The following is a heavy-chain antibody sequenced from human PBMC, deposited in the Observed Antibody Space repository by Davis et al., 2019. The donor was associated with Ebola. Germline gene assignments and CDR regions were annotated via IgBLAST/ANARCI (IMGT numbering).Heavy chain of an antibody. CDR1: GGSVTSGSHY. Sequence: MPSETLSLTCTVSGGSVTSGSHYWTWLRQPPGKTLEWIGYIYYTGSTNYNPSLRSRVTISLDTSKNQFSLMLTSVTAADTAVYYCANLIVGPEGSDIWGQGTMVTVSS. V-gene: IGHV4-61*01. D-gene: IGHD2-21*01. CDR3: ANLIVGPEGSDI. CDR2: IYYTGST. J-gene: IGHJ3*02.